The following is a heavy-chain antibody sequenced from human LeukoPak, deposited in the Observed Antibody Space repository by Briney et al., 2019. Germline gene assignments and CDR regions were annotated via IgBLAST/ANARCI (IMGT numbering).Heavy chain of an antibody. J-gene: IGHJ6*02. V-gene: IGHV1-8*01. CDR3: ARLASSSWPLYYYYGMGV. CDR1: GYTFTSYD. Sequence: GASVKVSCKASGYTFTSYDINWVRQATGQGLEWMGWMNPNSGNTGYAQKFQGRVTMTRNTSIRTAYMELSSLRSEDTAVYYCARLASSSWPLYYYYGMGVWGQGTTVTVSS. CDR2: MNPNSGNT. D-gene: IGHD6-13*01.